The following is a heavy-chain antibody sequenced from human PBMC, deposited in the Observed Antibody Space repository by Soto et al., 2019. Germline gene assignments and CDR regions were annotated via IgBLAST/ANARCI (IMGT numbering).Heavy chain of an antibody. J-gene: IGHJ6*02. CDR3: AREDDGGDRDYYGLDV. V-gene: IGHV4-30-4*01. Sequence: SETLSLTCTVSGGSISSEYYHWTWIRQAPGKGLEWIGYIHYSGSVHYNPSLQSRLTMSVDTSQNLFSLKLSSVTAADTAVYFCAREDDGGDRDYYGLDVWGQGTTVTVS. CDR2: IHYSGSV. CDR1: GGSISSEYYH. D-gene: IGHD2-21*02.